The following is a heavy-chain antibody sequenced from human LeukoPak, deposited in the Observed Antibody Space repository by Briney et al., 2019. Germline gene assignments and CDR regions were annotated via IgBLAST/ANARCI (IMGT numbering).Heavy chain of an antibody. CDR3: AKDIGGQWAGFCDY. V-gene: IGHV4-30-2*01. CDR1: GGSISSGGYY. CDR2: IYHSGST. J-gene: IGHJ4*02. Sequence: SETLSLTCTVSGGSISSGGYYWSWIRQPPGKGLEWIGYIYHSGSTYYNPSLKSRVTISVDRSKNQFSLKLSSVTAADTAVYYCAKDIGGQWAGFCDYWGQGTLVTVSS. D-gene: IGHD3/OR15-3a*01.